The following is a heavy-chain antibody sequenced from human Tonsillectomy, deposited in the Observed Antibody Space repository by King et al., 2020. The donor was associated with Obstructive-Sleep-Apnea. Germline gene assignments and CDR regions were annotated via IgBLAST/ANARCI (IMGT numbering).Heavy chain of an antibody. CDR2: IHSGGAT. CDR3: ARGPSVEQSTNWFDP. CDR1: GLSVRSNF. Sequence: VQLVESGGALVQSGGSLRLSCGASGLSVRSNFMSWVRQSPGKGLEWVSVIHSGGATSYADSVKGIFTISRDNSKNTLYLQMTDLRVEDTGVYYCARGPSVEQSTNWFDPWGQGTLVTVSS. D-gene: IGHD6-13*01. V-gene: IGHV3-66*01. J-gene: IGHJ5*02.